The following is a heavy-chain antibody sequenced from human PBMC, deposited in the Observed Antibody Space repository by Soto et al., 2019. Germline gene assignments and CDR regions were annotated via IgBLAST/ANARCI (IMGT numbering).Heavy chain of an antibody. D-gene: IGHD3-10*01. J-gene: IGHJ4*02. CDR1: GFDASVNF. Sequence: GGSLRLSCAASGFDASVNFMTWVRQAPGKGLEWVSAISGSGGSTYYADSVKGRFTISRDNSKNTLYLQMNSLRAEDTAVYYCANYKDGRGVPLDYWGQGTLVTVSS. V-gene: IGHV3-23*01. CDR3: ANYKDGRGVPLDY. CDR2: ISGSGGST.